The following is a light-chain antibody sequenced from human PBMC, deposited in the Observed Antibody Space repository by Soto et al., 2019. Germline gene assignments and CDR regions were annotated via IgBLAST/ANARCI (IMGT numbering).Light chain of an antibody. Sequence: EIVMTQSPDTLSVSPGERATLSCRASQSVSNNLAWYQQKPGQAPRLLIYCASTRATGIPARFSGSGSGTEFTLTISSLQSEDFAVYYCQQYNKWPLTFGGGTKVETK. V-gene: IGKV3-15*01. CDR1: QSVSNN. CDR2: CAS. J-gene: IGKJ4*01. CDR3: QQYNKWPLT.